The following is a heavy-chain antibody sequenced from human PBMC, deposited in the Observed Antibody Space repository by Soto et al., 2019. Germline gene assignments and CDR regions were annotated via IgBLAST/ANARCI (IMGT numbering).Heavy chain of an antibody. CDR3: ARASATIAAAAIFDY. J-gene: IGHJ4*02. CDR1: GGAVSSSKW. D-gene: IGHD6-13*01. Sequence: SETLSLTCAVSGGAVSSSKWWSWVRQPPGKGLEWIGEIYQSGSTNYNPSLESRVRMSVDKSRNQFSLKLTSVSAADTAVYYCARASATIAAAAIFDYWGQGTLVTVSS. V-gene: IGHV4-4*02. CDR2: IYQSGST.